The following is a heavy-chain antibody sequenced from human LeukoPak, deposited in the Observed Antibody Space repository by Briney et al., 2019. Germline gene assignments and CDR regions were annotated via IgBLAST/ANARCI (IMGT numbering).Heavy chain of an antibody. J-gene: IGHJ6*03. V-gene: IGHV1-18*01. CDR1: GYTFTSYG. D-gene: IGHD3-10*01. CDR3: ARGEHGSGSLYHYYYYYMDV. CDR2: ISAYNGNT. Sequence: ASVKVSCKASGYTFTSYGISWVRQAPGQGLEWMGWISAYNGNTNYAQKLQGRVTMTTDTSTSTAYMELSSLRSEDTAVYYCARGEHGSGSLYHYYYYYMDVWGKGTTVTVSS.